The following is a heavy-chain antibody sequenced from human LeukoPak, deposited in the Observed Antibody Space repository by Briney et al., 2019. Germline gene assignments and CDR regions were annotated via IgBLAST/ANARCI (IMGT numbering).Heavy chain of an antibody. J-gene: IGHJ6*02. Sequence: GASVKVSCKASGYIFTSYYMHWVRQAPGQGLEWMGIINPSGGSTSYAQKFQGRVTMTRDTSTSTVYMELSSLRSEDTAVYYCARPYDSSAYHGRDYGMDVWGQGTTVTVSS. V-gene: IGHV1-46*01. CDR1: GYIFTSYY. CDR3: ARPYDSSAYHGRDYGMDV. CDR2: INPSGGST. D-gene: IGHD3-22*01.